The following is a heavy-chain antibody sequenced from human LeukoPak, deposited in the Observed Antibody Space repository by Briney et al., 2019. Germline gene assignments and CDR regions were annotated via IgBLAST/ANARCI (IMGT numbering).Heavy chain of an antibody. J-gene: IGHJ4*02. CDR3: ARVPTAILVLDY. D-gene: IGHD2-2*01. V-gene: IGHV4-61*02. CDR2: IYTSGST. CDR1: GGSISSGSYY. Sequence: SETLSLTCTVSGGSISSGSYYWTWIRQPAGKGLEWIGRIYTSGSTNYNPSLKSRVTISGDTSKSQFSLKLSSVTAADTAVYYCARVPTAILVLDYWGQGTLVTVSS.